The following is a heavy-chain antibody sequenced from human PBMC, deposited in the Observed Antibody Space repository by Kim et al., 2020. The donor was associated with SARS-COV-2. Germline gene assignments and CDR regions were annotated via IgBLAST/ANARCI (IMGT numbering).Heavy chain of an antibody. D-gene: IGHD6-13*01. CDR2: ISYDGSNK. CDR3: ARGDSSSWYGEIYYYYG. J-gene: IGHJ6*01. V-gene: IGHV3-30*04. CDR1: GFTFSSYA. Sequence: GGSLRLSCAASGFTFSSYAMHGVRQAPGKGLEWVAVISYDGSNKYYADSVKGRFTISRDNSKNTLYLQMNSLRAEDTAVYYCARGDSSSWYGEIYYYYG.